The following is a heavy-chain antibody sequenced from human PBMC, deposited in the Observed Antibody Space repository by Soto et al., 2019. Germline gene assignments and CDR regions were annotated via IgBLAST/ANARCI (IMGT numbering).Heavy chain of an antibody. D-gene: IGHD6-6*01. J-gene: IGHJ6*02. CDR1: GYTLTELS. CDR3: ATEYGSSRLYGMDV. V-gene: IGHV1-24*01. Sequence: GASVKVSCKVSGYTLTELSMHWVRQAPGKGLEWMGGFDPEDGETIYAQKFQGRVTMTEDTSTDTAYMELSSLRSEDTAVYYCATEYGSSRLYGMDVWGQGTTVTVSS. CDR2: FDPEDGET.